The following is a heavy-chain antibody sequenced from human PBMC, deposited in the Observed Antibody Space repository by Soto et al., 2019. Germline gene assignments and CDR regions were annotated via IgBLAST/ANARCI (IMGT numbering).Heavy chain of an antibody. J-gene: IGHJ4*02. D-gene: IGHD3-10*01. V-gene: IGHV4-39*01. CDR3: ARHFGEYQPRSSFDY. Sequence: QLQLQESGPGLVKPSETLSLTCTVSGGSISSSSYYWGWIRQPPGKGLEWIGSIYYSGSTYYNPSLKSRVTISVDTSKNRFSLKLSSVTAADTAVYYCARHFGEYQPRSSFDYWGQGTLVTVSS. CDR1: GGSISSSSYY. CDR2: IYYSGST.